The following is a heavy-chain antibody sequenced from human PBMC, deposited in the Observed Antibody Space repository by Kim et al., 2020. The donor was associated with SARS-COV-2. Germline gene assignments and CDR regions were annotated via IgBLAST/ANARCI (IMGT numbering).Heavy chain of an antibody. D-gene: IGHD6-6*01. CDR3: ARGPSSSGKPGGYYFDY. CDR2: IYSGGST. V-gene: IGHV3-53*01. CDR1: GFTVSSNY. Sequence: GGSLRLSCAASGFTVSSNYMSWVRQAPGKGLEWVSVIYSGGSTYYADSVKGRFTISRDNSKNTLYLQMNSLRAEDTAVYYCARGPSSSGKPGGYYFDYWGQGTLVTVSS. J-gene: IGHJ4*02.